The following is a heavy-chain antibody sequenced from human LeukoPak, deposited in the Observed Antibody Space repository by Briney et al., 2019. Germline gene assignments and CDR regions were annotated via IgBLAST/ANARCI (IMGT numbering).Heavy chain of an antibody. D-gene: IGHD6-19*01. Sequence: ASVKVSCKASGYTFKNYGINWVRQAPGQGLGWMGWMNPYNGNTIYAQNLQGRVTMTTDTSTSTAYLDLRSLTSDDTAAYYCAREKDAVAGIVDYWGQGTLVTVSS. J-gene: IGHJ4*02. V-gene: IGHV1-18*01. CDR1: GYTFKNYG. CDR3: AREKDAVAGIVDY. CDR2: MNPYNGNT.